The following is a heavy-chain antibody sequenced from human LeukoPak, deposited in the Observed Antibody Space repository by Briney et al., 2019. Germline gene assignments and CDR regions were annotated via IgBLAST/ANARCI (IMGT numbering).Heavy chain of an antibody. CDR1: GYSFTSYW. V-gene: IGHV5-51*01. D-gene: IGHD3-22*01. J-gene: IGHJ6*02. CDR2: IYPGDSDT. CDR3: ARHGYYDSSGYYDYYYYYGMDV. Sequence: GESLKISRKGSGYSFTSYWIGWVRQMPGKGLEWMGIIYPGDSDTRYSPSFQGQVTISADKSISTAYLQWSSLKASDTAMYYCARHGYYDSSGYYDYYYYYGMDVWGQGTTVTVSS.